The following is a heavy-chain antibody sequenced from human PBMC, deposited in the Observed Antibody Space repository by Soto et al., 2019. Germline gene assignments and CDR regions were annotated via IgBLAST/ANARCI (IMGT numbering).Heavy chain of an antibody. Sequence: SVKVSCKASGGTFSIYAISWVRQAPVQGLEWMGGIIPIFGTANYAQKFQGRVTITADESTSTAYMELSSLRSEDTAVYYCARNLGIAAADTYYYYGMDVWGQGTTVTVSS. CDR2: IIPIFGTA. CDR1: GGTFSIYA. V-gene: IGHV1-69*13. D-gene: IGHD6-13*01. CDR3: ARNLGIAAADTYYYYGMDV. J-gene: IGHJ6*02.